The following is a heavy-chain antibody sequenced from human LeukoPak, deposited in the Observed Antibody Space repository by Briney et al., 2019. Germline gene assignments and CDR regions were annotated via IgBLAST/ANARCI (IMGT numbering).Heavy chain of an antibody. Sequence: ASVKGSCKTSGYTFATYFMHWVRQAPGQGLEWMGYIKPNSGVTNYAQKFRGRVTMTWDTSISTAYIELSGLTSDDTAIYYCARPTYCGSNCYFNFDYWGQGTLVTVSS. CDR2: IKPNSGVT. D-gene: IGHD2-21*02. CDR1: GYTFATYF. J-gene: IGHJ4*02. V-gene: IGHV1-2*02. CDR3: ARPTYCGSNCYFNFDY.